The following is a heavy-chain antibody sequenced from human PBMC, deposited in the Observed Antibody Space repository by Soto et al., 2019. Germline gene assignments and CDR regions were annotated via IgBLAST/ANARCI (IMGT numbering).Heavy chain of an antibody. J-gene: IGHJ3*02. D-gene: IGHD3-10*01. V-gene: IGHV1-8*01. CDR2: MNPNSGNT. CDR3: ALRERGPHYYGSGSYYAFDI. Sequence: ASVKVSCKASGYTFTSYDINWVRQATGQGLEWMGWMNPNSGNTGYAQKFQGRVTMTRNTSISTAYMELSSLRSEDTAVYYCALRERGPHYYGSGSYYAFDIWGQGTMVTVSS. CDR1: GYTFTSYD.